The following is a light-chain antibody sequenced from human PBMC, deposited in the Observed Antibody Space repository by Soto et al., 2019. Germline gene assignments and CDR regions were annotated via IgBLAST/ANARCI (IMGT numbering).Light chain of an antibody. V-gene: IGKV1-39*01. Sequence: DIQMTQSPSSLSASVGDRVTITCRASQSISSYLNWYQQKPGKAPKLLIYAASSFQGGVPSRFSGSGSGTDFTLTISSLQPVDFATYYCQQSSITPWTFGHGTKVEIK. CDR1: QSISSY. CDR3: QQSSITPWT. CDR2: AAS. J-gene: IGKJ1*01.